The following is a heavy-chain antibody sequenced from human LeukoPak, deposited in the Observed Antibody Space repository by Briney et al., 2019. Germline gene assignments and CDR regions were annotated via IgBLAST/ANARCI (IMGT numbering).Heavy chain of an antibody. D-gene: IGHD4-23*01. V-gene: IGHV3-15*01. Sequence: GGSLRLSCAVSGLTFSNAWMSWVRQAPGKGLEWVGRIKSTTVGGTTEYAAPVKGRSTISRDDSKNTVYLQMNSLKTEDTAVYYCTTGPGNSGYWGQGTLVTVSS. J-gene: IGHJ4*02. CDR2: IKSTTVGGTT. CDR1: GLTFSNAW. CDR3: TTGPGNSGY.